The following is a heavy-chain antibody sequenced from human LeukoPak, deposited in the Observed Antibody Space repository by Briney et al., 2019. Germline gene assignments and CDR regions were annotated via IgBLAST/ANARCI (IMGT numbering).Heavy chain of an antibody. J-gene: IGHJ4*02. CDR1: GYTFTSYG. V-gene: IGHV1-18*04. D-gene: IGHD4-17*01. Sequence: ASVKVSCKASGYTFTSYGISWVGQAPGQGLEGMGWISAYNGNTNYAQKLQGRVTMTTDTSTSTACMELRSLRSDDTAVYYCARAGYRVTTVTAPFDYWGQGTLVTVSS. CDR3: ARAGYRVTTVTAPFDY. CDR2: ISAYNGNT.